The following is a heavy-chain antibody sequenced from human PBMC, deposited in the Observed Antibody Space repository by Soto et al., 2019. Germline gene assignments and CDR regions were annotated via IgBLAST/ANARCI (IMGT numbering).Heavy chain of an antibody. CDR2: IYYSGST. Sequence: SETLSLTSTVSGGSISRGGYYWSWIRQHPGKGLEWIGYIYYSGSTYYNPSLKSRVTISVDTSKNQFSLKLSSVTAADTAVYYSPREIIENYFDYWAQGTLVTVSS. J-gene: IGHJ4*02. CDR1: GGSISRGGYY. CDR3: PREIIENYFDY. V-gene: IGHV4-31*03.